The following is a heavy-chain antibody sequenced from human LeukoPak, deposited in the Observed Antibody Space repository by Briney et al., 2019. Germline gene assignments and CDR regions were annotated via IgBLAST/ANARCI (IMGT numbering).Heavy chain of an antibody. Sequence: GGSLSLSRAASGFTFSNYWMTWVRQAPGKGLEWVADIKQDGSEKLYVNSARGRFTISRDNAKMSLFLQMNSLRAEDTAVYYCARDNGVVHGVYYMDVWGKGTTVTVS. CDR1: GFTFSNYW. V-gene: IGHV3-7*01. CDR2: IKQDGSEK. D-gene: IGHD3-3*01. J-gene: IGHJ6*03. CDR3: ARDNGVVHGVYYMDV.